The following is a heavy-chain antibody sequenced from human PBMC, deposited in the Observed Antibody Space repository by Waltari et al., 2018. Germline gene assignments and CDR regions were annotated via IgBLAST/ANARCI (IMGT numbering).Heavy chain of an antibody. D-gene: IGHD6-13*01. Sequence: QVQLQQSGPGLVKPSQTLSLTCAISGDSVSSNSAAWNWIRQSPSRGLEWLGRTYYRSKWYKYYAVSVKSRITSNPDTSKNQFSLQLNSVTPEDTAVYYCVRGGSSSRKPYYYYGMDVWGQGTTVTVSS. V-gene: IGHV6-1*01. CDR2: TYYRSKWYK. CDR1: GDSVSSNSAA. J-gene: IGHJ6*02. CDR3: VRGGSSSRKPYYYYGMDV.